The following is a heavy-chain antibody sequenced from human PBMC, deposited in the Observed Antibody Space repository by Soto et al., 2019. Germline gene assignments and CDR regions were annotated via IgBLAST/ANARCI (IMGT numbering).Heavy chain of an antibody. CDR1: GFSLSTSGVG. D-gene: IGHD6-6*01. Sequence: PTLVNPTQTLTLTCSFSGFSLSTSGVGVGWIRQSPGKALEWLALIYWSGDEHYRPSLKSRLSIIKDTSKNHVVLIVTDMDPVDTAKYYCARGLATLPVFASDIWGQGTMVT. CDR2: IYWSGDE. V-gene: IGHV2-5*01. J-gene: IGHJ3*02. CDR3: ARGLATLPVFASDI.